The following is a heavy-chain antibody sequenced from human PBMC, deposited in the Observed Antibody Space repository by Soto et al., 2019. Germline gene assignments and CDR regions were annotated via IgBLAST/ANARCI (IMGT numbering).Heavy chain of an antibody. V-gene: IGHV3-74*01. Sequence: GGSLRLSCAASGFTFSSYWMHWVRQAPGKGLVWVSLINSDGSSTTYADSVKGRFTISRDNAKNTLYLQMNSLRAEDTAVYYCAMVTTVTSSYYHSGMDVWGQGTTVTVSS. D-gene: IGHD4-17*01. J-gene: IGHJ6*02. CDR2: INSDGSST. CDR3: AMVTTVTSSYYHSGMDV. CDR1: GFTFSSYW.